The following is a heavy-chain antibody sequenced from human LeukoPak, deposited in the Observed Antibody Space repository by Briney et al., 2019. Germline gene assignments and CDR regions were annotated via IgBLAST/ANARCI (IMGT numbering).Heavy chain of an antibody. D-gene: IGHD6-6*01. CDR1: GFTFSGSA. Sequence: GGSLRLSCAASGFTFSGSAMHWVRQASGKGLEWVGRIRSKANSYATAYAASVKGRFTISRDYSKNTAYLQMNSLKTEDTAVYYCTRQFIAARPVYYYYYMDVWGKGTTVTVSS. J-gene: IGHJ6*03. V-gene: IGHV3-73*01. CDR2: IRSKANSYAT. CDR3: TRQFIAARPVYYYYYMDV.